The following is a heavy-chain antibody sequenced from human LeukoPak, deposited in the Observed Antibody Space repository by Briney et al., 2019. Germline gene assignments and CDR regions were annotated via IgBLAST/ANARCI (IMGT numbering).Heavy chain of an antibody. CDR3: ARGREWLPNKLDY. CDR2: IYISGTT. V-gene: IGHV4-61*02. CDR1: DGSISSGSYY. J-gene: IGHJ4*02. Sequence: SETLSLTCTVSDGSISSGSYYGSWIRQPAGKGLEWIGRIYISGTTNYNPSLKSRVTISVDTSKNQFSLKLSSVTAADTAVYYCARGREWLPNKLDYWGQGTLVTVSS. D-gene: IGHD6-19*01.